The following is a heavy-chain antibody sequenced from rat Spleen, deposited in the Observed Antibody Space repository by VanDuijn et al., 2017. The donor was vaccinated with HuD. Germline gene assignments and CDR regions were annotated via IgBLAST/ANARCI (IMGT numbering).Heavy chain of an antibody. V-gene: IGHV5S10*01. D-gene: IGHD5-1*01. CDR3: ARHPQLGVFWYFDF. Sequence: EVQLVESGGGLVQPGRSLKLSCAASGFTFSDYNMAWVRQAPKKGLEWVATILYDDNNIYYRDSVRGRFTISRDNAKNTLYLQMDSLRSEDTATYYCARHPQLGVFWYFDFWGPGTMVTVSS. CDR1: GFTFSDYN. CDR2: ILYDDNNI. J-gene: IGHJ1*01.